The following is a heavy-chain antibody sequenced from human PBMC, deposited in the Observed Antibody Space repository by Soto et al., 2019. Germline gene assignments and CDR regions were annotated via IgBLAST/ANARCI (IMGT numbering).Heavy chain of an antibody. V-gene: IGHV4-31*03. CDR1: GGSIISAGYY. J-gene: IGHJ6*02. CDR2: IYHSGST. D-gene: IGHD3-9*01. Sequence: PSETLSLTCTVSGGSIISAGYYWSWVRQHPGKGLEWMGYIYHSGSTNYNPSLKSRVTISVDKSKNQFSLKLSSVTAADTAVYYCARDPYDILTGFSAYYYGMDVWGQGTTVTVSS. CDR3: ARDPYDILTGFSAYYYGMDV.